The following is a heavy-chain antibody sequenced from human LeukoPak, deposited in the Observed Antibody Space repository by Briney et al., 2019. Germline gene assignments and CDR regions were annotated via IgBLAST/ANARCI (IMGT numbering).Heavy chain of an antibody. CDR2: ISKRHGTV. CDR3: ARDRDFFGSGRARNGRDFFDY. V-gene: IGHV3-48*01. J-gene: IGHJ4*02. D-gene: IGHD3-10*01. CDR1: GFVFSDYC. Sequence: GGSLRLSCAASGFVFSDYCMTWVRQAPGKGLEWISYISKRHGTVYYADSVKGRFTISRDNAKNSLYLQMNSLRAEDTAMYYCARDRDFFGSGRARNGRDFFDYWGQGTLVAVSS.